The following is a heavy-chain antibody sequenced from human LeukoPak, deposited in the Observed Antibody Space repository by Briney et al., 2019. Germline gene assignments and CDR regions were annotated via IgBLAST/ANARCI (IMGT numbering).Heavy chain of an antibody. Sequence: PGGSLRLSCAASGFTFSNYWMSWVRQAPGKWLEWVARIKGDGSDKYYVGSVKGRFPISRDNAKNSLYLQKDSLRADDTAVYYCARDTYRFDDYWGQGTLVSVSS. J-gene: IGHJ4*02. CDR3: ARDTYRFDDY. V-gene: IGHV3-7*01. CDR1: GFTFSNYW. CDR2: IKGDGSDK.